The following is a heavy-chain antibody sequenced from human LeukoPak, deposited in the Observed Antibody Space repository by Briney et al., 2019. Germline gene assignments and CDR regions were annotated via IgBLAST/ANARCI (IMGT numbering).Heavy chain of an antibody. CDR2: ISGSGATT. J-gene: IGHJ4*02. V-gene: IGHV3-23*01. CDR1: GFTFSSYA. D-gene: IGHD5-18*01. CDR3: AKGRGYNSFYDTVDY. Sequence: TGGSLRLSCAASGFTFSSYAMSWVRQAPGKGLEWVSGISGSGATTYYADSVEGRFTISRDNSNNTLYLQMNSLRAEDTAVYYCAKGRGYNSFYDTVDYWGQGALVTVSS.